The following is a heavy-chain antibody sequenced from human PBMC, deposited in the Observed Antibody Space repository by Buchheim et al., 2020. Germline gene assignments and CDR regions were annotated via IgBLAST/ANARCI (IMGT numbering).Heavy chain of an antibody. V-gene: IGHV3-7*01. CDR3: ARRAPTYYYDSSGYYYPGAFNY. CDR2: IKQDGSEK. D-gene: IGHD3-22*01. Sequence: EVQLVESGGGLVQPGGSLRLSCAASGFTFSSYWMSWVRQAPGKGLEWVANIKQDGSEKYYVDSVKGRFTISRDNAKNSLYLQMNSLRAEDTAVYYCARRAPTYYYDSSGYYYPGAFNYWGQGTL. CDR1: GFTFSSYW. J-gene: IGHJ4*02.